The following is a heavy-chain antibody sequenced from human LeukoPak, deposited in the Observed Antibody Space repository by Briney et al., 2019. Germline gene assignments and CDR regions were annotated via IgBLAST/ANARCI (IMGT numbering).Heavy chain of an antibody. V-gene: IGHV4-59*01. CDR3: ACLSGHYYYYGMDV. CDR1: GGSISSYY. D-gene: IGHD2-15*01. Sequence: SETLSLTCTVSGGSISSYYWSWIRQPPGKGLEWIGYIYYSGSTNYNPSLKSRVTISVDTSKNQFSLKLSSVTAADTAVYYCACLSGHYYYYGMDVWGQGTTVTVSS. J-gene: IGHJ6*02. CDR2: IYYSGST.